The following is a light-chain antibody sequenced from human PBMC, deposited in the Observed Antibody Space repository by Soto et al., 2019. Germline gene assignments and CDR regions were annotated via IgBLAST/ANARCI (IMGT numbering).Light chain of an antibody. J-gene: IGLJ1*01. CDR3: CSYAGGNPPFV. CDR1: SSDVGSYNL. Sequence: QSALTQPASVSGSPGQSITISCTGTSSDVGSYNLVSWYQQHPGKAPKLMIYEVTERPSGISNRFSGSKSGNTASLTFSGLQTEDEADYYCCSYAGGNPPFVFGTGTKLTAL. CDR2: EVT. V-gene: IGLV2-23*02.